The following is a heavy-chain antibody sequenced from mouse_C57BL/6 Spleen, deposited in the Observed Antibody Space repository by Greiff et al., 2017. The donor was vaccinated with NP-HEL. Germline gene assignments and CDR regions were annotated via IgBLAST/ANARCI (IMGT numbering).Heavy chain of an antibody. CDR1: GYTFTTYP. CDR2: FHPYNDDT. J-gene: IGHJ4*01. Sequence: VQLQQSGAELVKPGASVKMSCKASGYTFTTYPIEWMKQNHGKSLEWIGNFHPYNDDTKYNEKFKGKATLTVEKSSSTVYLGLSRLTTDDSAVYYCARRDYDWTGYYAMDYWGQGTSVTVSS. CDR3: ARRDYDWTGYYAMDY. V-gene: IGHV1-47*01. D-gene: IGHD2-4*01.